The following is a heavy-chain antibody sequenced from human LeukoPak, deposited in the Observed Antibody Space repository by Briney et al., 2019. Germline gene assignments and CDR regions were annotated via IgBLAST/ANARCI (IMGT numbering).Heavy chain of an antibody. CDR3: ARGLVRYFDWVRYGMGV. J-gene: IGHJ6*02. Sequence: PGGSLRLSCAASGFTFSSYAMHWVRQAPGKGLEWVAVISYDGSNKYYADSVKGRFTIYRDNSKNTLYLQMNSLRAEDTAVYYCARGLVRYFDWVRYGMGVWGQGTTVTVSS. CDR2: ISYDGSNK. CDR1: GFTFSSYA. D-gene: IGHD3-9*01. V-gene: IGHV3-30*04.